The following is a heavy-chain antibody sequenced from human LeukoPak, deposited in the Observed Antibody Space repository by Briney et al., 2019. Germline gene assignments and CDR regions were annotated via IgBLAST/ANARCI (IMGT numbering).Heavy chain of an antibody. CDR2: ISAYNGNT. CDR1: GYTFTGYY. V-gene: IGHV1-18*04. J-gene: IGHJ2*01. D-gene: IGHD1-26*01. CDR3: ARGTRYSGSYHDWYFDL. Sequence: GASVKVSCKASGYTFTGYYMHWVRQAPGQGLEWMGWISAYNGNTNHAQKLQGRVTMTTDTSTSTAYMELRSLRSDDTAVYYCARGTRYSGSYHDWYFDLWGRGTLVTVSS.